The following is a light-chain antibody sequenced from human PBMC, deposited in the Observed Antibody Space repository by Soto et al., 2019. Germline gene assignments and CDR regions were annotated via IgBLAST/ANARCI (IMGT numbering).Light chain of an antibody. J-gene: IGKJ3*01. V-gene: IGKV3-20*01. Sequence: IVLTQSPGTLSLSPGERATLSCRASQSIRNNYLAWYQQKRGQAPRLLISDAFNRATGIPDRFSGSGSGTDFTLTISGLEPEDFAVYYCEQYGNSSFTFGPGTNVDIK. CDR3: EQYGNSSFT. CDR1: QSIRNNY. CDR2: DAF.